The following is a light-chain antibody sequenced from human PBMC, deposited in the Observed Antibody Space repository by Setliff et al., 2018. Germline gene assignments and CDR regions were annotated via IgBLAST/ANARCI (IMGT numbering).Light chain of an antibody. V-gene: IGLV1-51*01. J-gene: IGLJ1*01. CDR2: DNN. Sequence: QSALAQPPSVSAAPGQKVTISCSGSSSNIRSNYVSWYQQLPGTAPKLLIYDNNKRPSGIPDRFSGSKSGTSATLGITGLQTGDEADYYCGTWDSSLSAYVFGTGTKVTVL. CDR1: SSNIRSNY. CDR3: GTWDSSLSAYV.